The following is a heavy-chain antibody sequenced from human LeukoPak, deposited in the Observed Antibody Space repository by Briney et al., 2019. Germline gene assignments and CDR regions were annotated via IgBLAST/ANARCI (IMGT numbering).Heavy chain of an antibody. CDR3: TSGYDSIDY. CDR1: GFTFSSYE. J-gene: IGHJ4*02. V-gene: IGHV3-48*03. Sequence: GGSLRLSCAASGFTFSSYEMNWVRQAPGKGLEWVSYISSSGSTIYYADSVKGRFTISRDNAKNSLYLQMNSLRAEDTAVYYCTSGYDSIDYWGQGTLITVSS. D-gene: IGHD5-12*01. CDR2: ISSSGSTI.